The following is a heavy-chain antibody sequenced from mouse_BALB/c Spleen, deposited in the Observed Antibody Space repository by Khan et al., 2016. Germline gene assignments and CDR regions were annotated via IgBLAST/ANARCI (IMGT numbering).Heavy chain of an antibody. CDR2: IWAGGST. CDR1: GFSLTTYG. J-gene: IGHJ4*01. Sequence: QVQLKQSGPGLVAPSQSLSFTCTVSGFSLTTYGVHWVRQPPGKGLEWLGVIWAGGSTDHNSALMSSLSISKDNSKSQVVLTMNSLQTDDTALYYCARDITTVVADYAMDYWGQGTSVTVSS. D-gene: IGHD1-1*01. V-gene: IGHV2-9*02. CDR3: ARDITTVVADYAMDY.